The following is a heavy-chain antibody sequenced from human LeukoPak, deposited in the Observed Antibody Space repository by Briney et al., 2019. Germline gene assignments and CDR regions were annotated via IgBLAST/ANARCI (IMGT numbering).Heavy chain of an antibody. CDR1: GGSITSGSSY. CDR2: IYTSGST. V-gene: IGHV4-61*02. D-gene: IGHD4-17*01. Sequence: SETLSLTCTVSGGSITSGSSYWSWIRQPAGKGLEWIGRIYTSGSTKYNPSLKGRVTISVDTSKNQFSLKLSSVTAADTAVYYCARTSTTVTVATGYYYYYMDVWGKGTTVTVSS. J-gene: IGHJ6*03. CDR3: ARTSTTVTVATGYYYYYMDV.